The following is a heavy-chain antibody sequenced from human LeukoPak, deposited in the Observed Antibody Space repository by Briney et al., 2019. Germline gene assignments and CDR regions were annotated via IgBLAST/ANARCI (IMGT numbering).Heavy chain of an antibody. J-gene: IGHJ6*02. CDR3: ARGQKVLGNYCYGMDV. CDR1: GFTFSSYW. V-gene: IGHV3-74*01. D-gene: IGHD4/OR15-4a*01. Sequence: GGSLRLSCAASGFTFSSYWMHWVRQAPGKGLVWVSRINSDGSSTSYADSVKGRFTISRDNAKNTLYLQMNSLRAEDTAVYYCARGQKVLGNYCYGMDVWGQGTTVTVSS. CDR2: INSDGSST.